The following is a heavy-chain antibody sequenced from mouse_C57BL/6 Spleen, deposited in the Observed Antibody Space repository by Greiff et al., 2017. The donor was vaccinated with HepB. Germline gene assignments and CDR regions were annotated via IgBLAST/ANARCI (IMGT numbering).Heavy chain of an antibody. V-gene: IGHV1-80*01. CDR2: IYPGDGDT. CDR3: ARSSYYGSSYVDY. J-gene: IGHJ2*01. Sequence: QVQLQQSGAELVKPGASVKISCKASGYAFSSYWMNWVKQRPGKGLEWIGQIYPGDGDTNYNGKFKGKATLTADKSSSTAYMQLSSLTSEDSAVYFCARSSYYGSSYVDYWGQGTTLTVSS. CDR1: GYAFSSYW. D-gene: IGHD1-1*01.